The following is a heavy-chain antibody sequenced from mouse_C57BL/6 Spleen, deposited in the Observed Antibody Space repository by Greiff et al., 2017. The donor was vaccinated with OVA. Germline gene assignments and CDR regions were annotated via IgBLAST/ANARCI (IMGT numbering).Heavy chain of an antibody. CDR2: ISDGGSYT. Sequence: DVQLVESGGGLVKPGGSLKLSCAASGFTFSSYAMSWVRQTPEKRLEWVATISDGGSYTYYPDNVKGRFTISRDNAKNNLYLQMSHLKSEDTAMYYCARNYGSRNYFDYWGQGTTLTVSS. CDR3: ARNYGSRNYFDY. D-gene: IGHD1-1*01. J-gene: IGHJ2*01. V-gene: IGHV5-4*01. CDR1: GFTFSSYA.